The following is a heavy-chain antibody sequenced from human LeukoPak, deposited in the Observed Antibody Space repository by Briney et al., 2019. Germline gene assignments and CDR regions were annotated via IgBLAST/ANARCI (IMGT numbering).Heavy chain of an antibody. V-gene: IGHV3-23*01. CDR1: GFTFSSYA. CDR2: IGGSGGST. J-gene: IGHJ4*02. D-gene: IGHD2-2*01. CDR3: AKRRGAVPATAKGVLDGYYFDY. Sequence: GGSLRLSCAASGFTFSSYAMSWVRQAPGKGLEWVSAIGGSGGSTYYADSVKGRFTISRDNSKNTLYLQMNSLRAEDTAVYYCAKRRGAVPATAKGVLDGYYFDYWGQGTLVTVSS.